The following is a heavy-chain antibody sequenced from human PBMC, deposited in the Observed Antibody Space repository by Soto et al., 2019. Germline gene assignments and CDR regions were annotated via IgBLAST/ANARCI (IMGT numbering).Heavy chain of an antibody. Sequence: EVQLLESGGGLVQPGGSLXLSCATSGFTFSSYAMVWVRQAAEKGLEWVASISNNGDTAYYADSVKGRFTISRGNSENTLYLQMNGLRADDTALYFCAKSRVFIGAIVTLLDSWGQGTQVTVSS. CDR3: AKSRVFIGAIVTLLDS. J-gene: IGHJ4*02. D-gene: IGHD3-16*02. CDR1: GFTFSSYA. V-gene: IGHV3-23*01. CDR2: ISNNGDTA.